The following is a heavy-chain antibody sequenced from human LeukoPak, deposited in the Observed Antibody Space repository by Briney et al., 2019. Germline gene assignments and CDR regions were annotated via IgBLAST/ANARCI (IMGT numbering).Heavy chain of an antibody. CDR1: GFTFRWYW. V-gene: IGHV3-7*01. J-gene: IGHJ5*02. Sequence: GGSLRLSCAASGFTFRWYWMSWVRQAPGKGLEWVANIKQDGSEKYYVDSVKGRFTISRDNAKNSLYLQMNSLRAEDTAVYYCTRDASWGQGTLVTVSS. CDR2: IKQDGSEK. CDR3: TRDAS.